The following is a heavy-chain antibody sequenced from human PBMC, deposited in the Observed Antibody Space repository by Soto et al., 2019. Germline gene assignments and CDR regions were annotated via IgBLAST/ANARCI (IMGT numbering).Heavy chain of an antibody. V-gene: IGHV4-61*01. CDR2: IYNSGST. CDR1: GGSVSSGSDY. CDR3: ATSYGNAWYTY. J-gene: IGHJ4*02. D-gene: IGHD6-13*01. Sequence: PSETLSLTCTVSGGSVSSGSDYWSWIRQPPGRGLEWIGYIYNSGSTDYNTSLKSRVTISVDTSKNQFSLKLTSVTAADTAVYYCATSYGNAWYTYWGQGTQVTVSS.